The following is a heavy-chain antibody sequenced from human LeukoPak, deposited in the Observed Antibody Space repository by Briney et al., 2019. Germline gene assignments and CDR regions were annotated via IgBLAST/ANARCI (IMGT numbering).Heavy chain of an antibody. V-gene: IGHV1-69*13. D-gene: IGHD2-15*01. Sequence: SVKVSCKASGGTFSSYAISWVRQAPGQGLEWMGGIIPIFGTANYAQKFQGRVTITADESTSTAYMELSSLRSEDTAVYYCARGIVVVVAAHHYYYYGMDVWGQGTTVTVSS. CDR2: IIPIFGTA. CDR1: GGTFSSYA. CDR3: ARGIVVVVAAHHYYYYGMDV. J-gene: IGHJ6*02.